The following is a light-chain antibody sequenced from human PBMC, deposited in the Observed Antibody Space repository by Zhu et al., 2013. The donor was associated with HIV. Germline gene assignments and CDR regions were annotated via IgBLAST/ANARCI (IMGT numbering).Light chain of an antibody. J-gene: IGKJ5*01. CDR3: QQHDIVPIT. CDR2: DVS. CDR1: QDINNY. V-gene: IGKV1-33*01. Sequence: IQMTQSPSSLSASVGDSVTITCQASQDINNYLHWYQQRPGKAPKLLLYDVSTLQTGVPSRFSGSGSGTEFSFTINNLQPEDTATYYCQQHDIVPITFGQGTRLXIK.